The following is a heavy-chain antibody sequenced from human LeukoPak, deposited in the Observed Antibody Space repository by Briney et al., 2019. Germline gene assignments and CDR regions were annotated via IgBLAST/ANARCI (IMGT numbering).Heavy chain of an antibody. CDR3: AREVSQYSNYVGSFDY. V-gene: IGHV3-21*01. CDR2: ISSSSTYI. Sequence: PGGSLRLSCAASGFTFSSYSMNWVRQAPGKGLEWVSSISSSSTYIYYADSVKGRFAISRDSAKNSLYLQMNSLRAEDTAVHYCAREVSQYSNYVGSFDYWGQGTLVTVSS. D-gene: IGHD4-11*01. J-gene: IGHJ4*02. CDR1: GFTFSSYS.